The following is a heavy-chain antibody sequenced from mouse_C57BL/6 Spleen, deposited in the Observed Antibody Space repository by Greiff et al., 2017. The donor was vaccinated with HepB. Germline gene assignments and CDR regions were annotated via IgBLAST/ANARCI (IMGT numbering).Heavy chain of an antibody. V-gene: IGHV1-82*01. J-gene: IGHJ4*01. CDR1: GYAFSSSW. CDR3: ARSGGYDDPYYYAMDY. CDR2: IYPGDGDT. Sequence: QVQLQQSGPELVKPGASVKISCKASGYAFSSSWMNWVKQRPGKGLEWIGRIYPGDGDTNYNGKFKGKATLTADKSSSTAYMQLSSLTSEDSAVYFCARSGGYDDPYYYAMDYWGQGTSVTVSS. D-gene: IGHD2-2*01.